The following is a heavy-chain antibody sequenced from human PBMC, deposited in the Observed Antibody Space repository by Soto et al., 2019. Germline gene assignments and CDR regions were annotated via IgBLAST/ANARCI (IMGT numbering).Heavy chain of an antibody. CDR3: AKYKTPGPSSLFDP. D-gene: IGHD6-13*01. V-gene: IGHV3-23*01. J-gene: IGHJ5*02. CDR1: GFTFSSYA. CDR2: IGAVGIST. Sequence: PWVSLRLSCAAAGFTFSSYAMSWVRQAPGKGLEWVSSIGAVGISTYYADSVKGRFTVSRDNSRDTLYLQMSSLRAEDAAVYYCAKYKTPGPSSLFDPWGQGTLVTVSS.